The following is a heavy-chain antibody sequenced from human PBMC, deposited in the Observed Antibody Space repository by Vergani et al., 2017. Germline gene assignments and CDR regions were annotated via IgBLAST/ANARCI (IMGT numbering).Heavy chain of an antibody. CDR3: ASDTHRGQRTDG. Sequence: QVQLQESGPGLVKSSETLSLTCSVSFDSIRNLYCNLIRQPPGKGLEWIGSIHYSENTNYNPSLKTRVTISVDTSKNQFSLTLTSVTAADTVVAYCASDTHRGQRTDGWGQGTVVTVTS. J-gene: IGHJ6*01. CDR1: FDSIRNLY. CDR2: IHYSENT. D-gene: IGHD3-16*01. V-gene: IGHV4-59*11.